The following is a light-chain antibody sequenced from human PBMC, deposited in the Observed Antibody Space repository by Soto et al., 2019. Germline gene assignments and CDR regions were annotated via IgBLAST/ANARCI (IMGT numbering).Light chain of an antibody. Sequence: QSALTQPASVSGSPGQSITISCTGTSSDIGSYDLVSWYQQHPGNAPRLIIYEVNKRPSGVSNRFSGSKSGNTASLTVSGLQADDGAEYYCCSYATTTLFGGGTKLTVL. CDR3: CSYATTTL. J-gene: IGLJ2*01. CDR1: SSDIGSYDL. V-gene: IGLV2-23*02. CDR2: EVN.